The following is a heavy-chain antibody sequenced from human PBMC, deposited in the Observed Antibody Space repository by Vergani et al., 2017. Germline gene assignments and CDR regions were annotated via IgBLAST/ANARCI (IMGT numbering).Heavy chain of an antibody. D-gene: IGHD3-22*01. CDR2: INHRGST. Sequence: QVQLQQWGAGLLKPSETLSLTCAVYGGSFSGYYWSWIRQPPGKGLEWIGEINHRGSTNYNRSLKSRVTISVDTSKNQFSLKLSSVTAADTAVYYCARLRSLSGYGRYYYYYMDVWGKGITVTVSS. V-gene: IGHV4-34*01. CDR1: GGSFSGYY. J-gene: IGHJ6*03. CDR3: ARLRSLSGYGRYYYYYMDV.